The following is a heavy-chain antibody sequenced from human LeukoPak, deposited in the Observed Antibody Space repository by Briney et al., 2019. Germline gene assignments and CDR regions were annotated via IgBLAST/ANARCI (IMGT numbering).Heavy chain of an antibody. V-gene: IGHV4-59*08. CDR2: VFYSGST. D-gene: IGHD3-10*01. Sequence: KTSETLSLTCAVYGGSFSGYYWSWIRQPPGKGLEWIGYVFYSGSTNYNPSLKSRVTISVDTSKNQFSLKLSSVTAADTAVYYCARHDGSSLPFDYWGQGTLVTVSS. CDR3: ARHDGSSLPFDY. CDR1: GGSFSGYY. J-gene: IGHJ4*02.